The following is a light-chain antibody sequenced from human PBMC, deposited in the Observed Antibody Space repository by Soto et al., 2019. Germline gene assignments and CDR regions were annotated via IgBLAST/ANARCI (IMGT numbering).Light chain of an antibody. J-gene: IGKJ1*01. CDR1: QGISRW. CDR3: QQANSFPWT. Sequence: DIQMTQSPSSVSASVGDRVTITCRASQGISRWLAWYQQKPGRATKLLIYAASNVHSGVPSRFSGSGSETDYTLTISSLQPEDFATYYCQQANSFPWTFGQGTKVEVK. V-gene: IGKV1-12*02. CDR2: AAS.